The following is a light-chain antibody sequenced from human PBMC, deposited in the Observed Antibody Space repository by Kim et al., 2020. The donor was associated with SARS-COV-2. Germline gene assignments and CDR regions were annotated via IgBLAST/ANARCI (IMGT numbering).Light chain of an antibody. Sequence: PSLRASPTIPSRPSQSVNTWLAWYQQNPANAPNLLLYKASTLQSRVPPNISGGGSGTEFTLPISSLPPDDFAIYYCQQYYTYPWTFGQGTTVDIK. J-gene: IGKJ1*01. CDR3: QQYYTYPWT. CDR1: QSVNTW. V-gene: IGKV1-5*03. CDR2: KAS.